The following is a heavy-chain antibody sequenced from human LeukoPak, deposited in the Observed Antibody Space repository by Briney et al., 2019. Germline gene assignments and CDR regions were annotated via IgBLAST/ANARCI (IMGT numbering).Heavy chain of an antibody. CDR2: VSGSGNRT. CDR1: GFTFNSYA. CDR3: AKSQDFGDYDVAF. D-gene: IGHD4-17*01. V-gene: IGHV3-23*01. J-gene: IGHJ4*02. Sequence: GGSLRLSCAASGFTFNSYAMSWVRQAPGKGLEWVSSVSGSGNRTYYADSVKGRFTISRDNSKNTLYLQMNSLRAEDTAVYYCAKSQDFGDYDVAFWGQGTLVTVSS.